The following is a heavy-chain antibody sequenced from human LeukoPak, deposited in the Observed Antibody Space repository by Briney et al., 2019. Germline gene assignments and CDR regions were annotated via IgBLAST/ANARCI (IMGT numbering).Heavy chain of an antibody. J-gene: IGHJ4*02. V-gene: IGHV3-30*18. D-gene: IGHD1-14*01. Sequence: QPGGSLRLSCAASGFTFSSYGMHWVRQAPGKGLEWVAVISYDGSNKYYADSVKGRFTISRDNSKNTLYLQMNSLRAEDTAVYYCAKDGRYHLDYWGQGTLVTVSS. CDR1: GFTFSSYG. CDR3: AKDGRYHLDY. CDR2: ISYDGSNK.